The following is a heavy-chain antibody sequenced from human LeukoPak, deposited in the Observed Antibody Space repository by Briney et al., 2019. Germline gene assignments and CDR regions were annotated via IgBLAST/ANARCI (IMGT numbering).Heavy chain of an antibody. D-gene: IGHD3-22*01. CDR3: ARVGEDYESRESIDS. V-gene: IGHV3-30-3*01. CDR2: ISYDGSNK. Sequence: GALRLSCAASGFTFSSYAMQWVRQAPGKGLEWVAVISYDGSNKYYADSVKGRFTISRDNSKNTLYLQMNSLRAEGTAVYYCARVGEDYESRESIDSWGQGTLATVSS. J-gene: IGHJ5*01. CDR1: GFTFSSYA.